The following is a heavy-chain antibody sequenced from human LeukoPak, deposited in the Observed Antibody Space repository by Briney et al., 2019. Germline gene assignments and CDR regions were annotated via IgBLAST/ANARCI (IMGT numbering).Heavy chain of an antibody. CDR1: GFTFSNYW. Sequence: GGSLRPSCPAPGFTFSNYWMLWVRQAPGKGLESVSRINTDGTDTTYADSVKGRFTVSRDNADDTMFLQMNSVRDEDTAVYYCATKQWLAPPPDSWGQGTPVTVSS. D-gene: IGHD6-19*01. CDR3: ATKQWLAPPPDS. V-gene: IGHV3-74*01. J-gene: IGHJ4*02. CDR2: INTDGTDT.